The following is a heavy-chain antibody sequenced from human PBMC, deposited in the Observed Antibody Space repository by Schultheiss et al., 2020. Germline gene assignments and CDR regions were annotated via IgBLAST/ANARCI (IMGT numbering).Heavy chain of an antibody. V-gene: IGHV2-70*12. J-gene: IGHJ3*02. CDR1: GFSLSTSGMC. CDR3: ARGITIFGVVNDAFDI. D-gene: IGHD3-3*01. CDR2: IFSNDEK. Sequence: SCPTLVKPTQTLTLTCTFSGFSLSTSGMCVSWIRQPPGKALEWLAHIFSNDEKSYSTSLKPRLTISKDTSKNQVVLTMTNMDPVDTATYYCARGITIFGVVNDAFDIWGQGTMVTVSS.